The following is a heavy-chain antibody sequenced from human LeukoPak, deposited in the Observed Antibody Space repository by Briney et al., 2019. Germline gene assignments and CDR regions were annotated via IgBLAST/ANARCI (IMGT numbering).Heavy chain of an antibody. V-gene: IGHV4-61*01. J-gene: IGHJ4*02. CDR2: IYYSGST. D-gene: IGHD2-15*01. CDR1: GGSVSSGSYY. Sequence: SETLSLTCTVSGGSVSSGSYYWSWIRQPPGKGLEWIVYIYYSGSTNYNPSLKSRVTISVDTSKNQFSLKLSSVTAADTAVYYCASEYCSGGSCYGVDYWGQGTLVTVSS. CDR3: ASEYCSGGSCYGVDY.